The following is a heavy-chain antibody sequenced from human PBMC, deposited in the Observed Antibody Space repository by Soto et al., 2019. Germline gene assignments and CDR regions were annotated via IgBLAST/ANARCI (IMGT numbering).Heavy chain of an antibody. CDR3: ARGDGYYDLWSGYFDP. J-gene: IGHJ5*02. V-gene: IGHV4-34*01. CDR2: ISPSGTT. Sequence: SETLSLTCSLYSGSLSGYYWSWIRQPPGKGLEWIGEISPSGTTNYSPSLKSRVSISVDTSKNQFPLNLTSLTAADTAVYYCARGDGYYDLWSGYFDPWGQGTLVTVSS. CDR1: SGSLSGYY. D-gene: IGHD3-3*01.